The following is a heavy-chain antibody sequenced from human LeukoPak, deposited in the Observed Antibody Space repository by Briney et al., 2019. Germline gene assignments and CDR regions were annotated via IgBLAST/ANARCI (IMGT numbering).Heavy chain of an antibody. Sequence: SETLSLTCAVSGGSISSGGYSWSWIRQPPGKGLERIGYIYHSGSTYYNPPLKSRVTISVDRSKNQFSLKLSSVTAADTAVYYCARRGYNLTSYYFDYWGQGTLVTVSS. D-gene: IGHD5-18*01. V-gene: IGHV4-30-2*01. J-gene: IGHJ4*02. CDR1: GGSISSGGYS. CDR3: ARRGYNLTSYYFDY. CDR2: IYHSGST.